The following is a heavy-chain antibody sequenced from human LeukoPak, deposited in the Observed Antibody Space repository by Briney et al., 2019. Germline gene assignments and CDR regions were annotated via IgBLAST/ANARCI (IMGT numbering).Heavy chain of an antibody. J-gene: IGHJ4*02. CDR2: ISTGSSYM. Sequence: GGSLRLSCAASGFIFSSYWMTWVRQAPGKRLEWVSSISTGSSYMYYADSVKGRFTISRDNAKNSLYLQMNSLRVEDTAVYYCAGTAAGTDYWGQGTLVTVSS. CDR1: GFIFSSYW. D-gene: IGHD6-13*01. CDR3: AGTAAGTDY. V-gene: IGHV3-21*01.